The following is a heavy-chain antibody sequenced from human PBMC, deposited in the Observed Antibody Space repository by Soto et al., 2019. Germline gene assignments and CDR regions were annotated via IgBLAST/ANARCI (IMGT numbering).Heavy chain of an antibody. D-gene: IGHD2-15*01. Sequence: GGSLRLSCAASGFTLGRYGMSWVRQAPGKGLEWVSAVSPNGQGIYYADSVRGRFTISRDNAKNSLYLQMNSLRDEDTAVYYCARESVSCSGRRCHGLGFDPWGQGTLVTVSS. V-gene: IGHV3-21*01. CDR2: VSPNGQGI. CDR1: GFTLGRYG. CDR3: ARESVSCSGRRCHGLGFDP. J-gene: IGHJ5*02.